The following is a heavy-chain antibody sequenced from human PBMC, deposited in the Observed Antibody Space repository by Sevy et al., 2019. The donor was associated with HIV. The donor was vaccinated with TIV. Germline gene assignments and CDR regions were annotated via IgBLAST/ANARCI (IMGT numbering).Heavy chain of an antibody. CDR2: ISYDGTNK. CDR1: GFTFSSYG. D-gene: IGHD5-12*01. V-gene: IGHV3-30*18. Sequence: GGALRLSCAASGFTFSSYGMHWVRQAPGKGLEWVAVISYDGTNKYYADSVKGRFTFSRDNSKNTLYVQMNSLRAEDTAVYYCAKEGYDLDQATTITGYYYYGMDVWGQGTTVTVSS. CDR3: AKEGYDLDQATTITGYYYYGMDV. J-gene: IGHJ6*02.